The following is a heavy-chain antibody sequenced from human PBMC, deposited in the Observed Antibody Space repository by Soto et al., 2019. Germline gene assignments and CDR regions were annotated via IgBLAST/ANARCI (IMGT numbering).Heavy chain of an antibody. D-gene: IGHD1-26*01. V-gene: IGHV1-8*01. Sequence: QVQLVQSGAEVKRPGASVKVSCKASGYTFTTYDMNWVRQATGQGPEWMGWMNPNSGNTGYAQEFQGRVTMTRDTSINTAYMELSSLTPDDTAVYDCARGLWELDFWGRGTVVTVPS. J-gene: IGHJ4*02. CDR2: MNPNSGNT. CDR3: ARGLWELDF. CDR1: GYTFTTYD.